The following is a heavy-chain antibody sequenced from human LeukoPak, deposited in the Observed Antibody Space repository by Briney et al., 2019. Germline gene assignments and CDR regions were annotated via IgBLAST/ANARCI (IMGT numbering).Heavy chain of an antibody. Sequence: PSETLSLTCAVYGGSFSGYYWSWIRQPPGKGLEWIGEINHSGSTNYNPSLKSRVTISVDTSKNQFSLKLSSVTAADTAVYYCARGTYYDFWSGYYLPVTNRFDPWGQGTLVTVSS. V-gene: IGHV4-34*01. D-gene: IGHD3-3*01. CDR1: GGSFSGYY. CDR2: INHSGST. J-gene: IGHJ5*02. CDR3: ARGTYYDFWSGYYLPVTNRFDP.